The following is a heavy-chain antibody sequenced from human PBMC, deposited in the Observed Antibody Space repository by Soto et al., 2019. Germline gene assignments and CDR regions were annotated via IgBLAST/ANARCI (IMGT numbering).Heavy chain of an antibody. CDR3: ARKYSSSWYDY. CDR2: IYYSGST. J-gene: IGHJ4*02. D-gene: IGHD6-13*01. Sequence: SETLSLTCTFSGGSISSGDYYWSWIRQPPGKGLEWIGYIYYSGSTYYNPSLKSRVTISVDTSKNQFSLKLSSVTAADTAVYYCARKYSSSWYDYWGQGTLVTVSS. CDR1: GGSISSGDYY. V-gene: IGHV4-30-4*01.